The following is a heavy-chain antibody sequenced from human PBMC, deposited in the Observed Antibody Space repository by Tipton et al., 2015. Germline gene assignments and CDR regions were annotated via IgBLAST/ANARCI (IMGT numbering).Heavy chain of an antibody. CDR3: AGSADLHLEPSTHSFSYLYGMNV. D-gene: IGHD1-26*01. Sequence: QVQLVQSGAEVKKPGSSVKVSCKASGGTFSSYAISWVRQAPGQGLEWMGGIIPIFGTANYAQKFQGRVTITADASTNTAYMELSSLRSEDTAIYYCAGSADLHLEPSTHSFSYLYGMNVWGQGTTVTVSS. CDR2: IIPIFGTA. J-gene: IGHJ6*02. V-gene: IGHV1-69*01. CDR1: GGTFSSYA.